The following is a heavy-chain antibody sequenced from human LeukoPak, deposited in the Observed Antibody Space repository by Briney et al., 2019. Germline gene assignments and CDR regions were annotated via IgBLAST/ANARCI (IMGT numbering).Heavy chain of an antibody. Sequence: PGGSLRLSCAASGFTFSSYSMNWVRQAPGKGLEWVSYISSSSSTTYYADSVKGRFTISRDNAKNSLYLQMNSLRAEDTAVYYCARDYGDYILDYWGQGTLVTVSS. J-gene: IGHJ4*02. CDR1: GFTFSSYS. CDR2: ISSSSSTT. CDR3: ARDYGDYILDY. D-gene: IGHD4-17*01. V-gene: IGHV3-48*04.